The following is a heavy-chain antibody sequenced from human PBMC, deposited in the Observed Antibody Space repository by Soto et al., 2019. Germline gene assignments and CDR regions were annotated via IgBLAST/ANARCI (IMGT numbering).Heavy chain of an antibody. CDR2: IYYSGST. Sequence: RSLTCTVSGGSISSGGYYWSWIRQHPGKGLGWIGYIYYSGSTYYNPSLKSRVTISVDTSKNQFSLKLSSVTAADTAVYYCARVQEWLFHFDYWGQGTRVTVSS. CDR1: GGSISSGGYY. CDR3: ARVQEWLFHFDY. V-gene: IGHV4-31*03. D-gene: IGHD3-3*01. J-gene: IGHJ4*02.